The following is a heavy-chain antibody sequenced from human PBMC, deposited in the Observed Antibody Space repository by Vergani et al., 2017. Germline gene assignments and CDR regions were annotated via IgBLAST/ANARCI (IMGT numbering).Heavy chain of an antibody. J-gene: IGHJ5*02. CDR2: IIPIFGTA. D-gene: IGHD3-9*01. CDR3: ASVDFDWSMPPP. Sequence: QVQLVQSGAEVKKPGSSVKVFCKVSGRTFSSYAISWVRQAPGQGLEWMGGIIPIFGTANYAQKFQGRVTITADESTSTAYMERSSLRSEDTALYYCASVDFDWSMPPPWSQGSLVTVSS. V-gene: IGHV1-69*12. CDR1: GRTFSSYA.